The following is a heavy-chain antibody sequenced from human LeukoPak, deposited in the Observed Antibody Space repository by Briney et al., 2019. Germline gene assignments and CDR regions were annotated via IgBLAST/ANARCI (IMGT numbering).Heavy chain of an antibody. D-gene: IGHD1-26*01. V-gene: IGHV3-15*01. Sequence: GGSLRLSCEVSGFTFSSFWMNWVRQDPGKGLEWVGRIKSKTDGGTTDYAAPVKGRFTISRDDSKNTLYLQMNSLKTEDTAVYYCTTDLIPIVGATHDAFDIWGQGTMVTVSS. CDR1: GFTFSSFW. CDR2: IKSKTDGGTT. CDR3: TTDLIPIVGATHDAFDI. J-gene: IGHJ3*02.